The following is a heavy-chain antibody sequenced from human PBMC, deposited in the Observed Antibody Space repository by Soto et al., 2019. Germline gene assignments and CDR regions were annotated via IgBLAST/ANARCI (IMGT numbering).Heavy chain of an antibody. J-gene: IGHJ3*02. D-gene: IGHD3-9*01. CDR2: ISGSGGST. CDR1: GFTFSSYA. CDR3: AKKYYYILTWTTSHAFDI. V-gene: IGHV3-23*01. Sequence: GGSLRLSCAASGFTFSSYAMSWVRQAPGKGLEWVSAISGSGGSTYYADSVKGRFTISRDNSKNPLYLQMNSLRAEDTAVYYCAKKYYYILTWTTSHAFDISGQGTMVTVSS.